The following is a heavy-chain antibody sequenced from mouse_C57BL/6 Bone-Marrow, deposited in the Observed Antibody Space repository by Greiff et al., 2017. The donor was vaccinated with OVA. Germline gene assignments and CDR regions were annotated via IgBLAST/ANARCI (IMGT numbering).Heavy chain of an antibody. CDR2: IFPGSGST. V-gene: IGHV1-75*01. CDR3: EKKETTVVALYAMDY. CDR1: GYTFTDYY. Sequence: VQLQQSGPELVKPGASVKISCKASGYTFTDYYINWVKQRPGQGLEWIGWIFPGSGSTYYNEKFKGKATLTVDKSSSTAYMLLSSLTSEDSAGYFCEKKETTVVALYAMDYWGQGTSVTVSS. D-gene: IGHD1-1*01. J-gene: IGHJ4*01.